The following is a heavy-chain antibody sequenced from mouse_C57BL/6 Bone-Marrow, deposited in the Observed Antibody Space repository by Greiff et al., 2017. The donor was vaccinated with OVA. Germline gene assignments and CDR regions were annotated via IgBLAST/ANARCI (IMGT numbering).Heavy chain of an antibody. Sequence: EVMLVESGEGLVKPGGSLKLSCAASGFTFSSYAMSWVRQTPEKRLEWVAYISSGGDYIYYADTVKGRFTISRDNARNTLYLQMSSLKSEDTAMYYCTRDLLYYSNYDAMDYWGQGTSVTVSS. CDR1: GFTFSSYA. D-gene: IGHD2-5*01. V-gene: IGHV5-9-1*02. CDR3: TRDLLYYSNYDAMDY. J-gene: IGHJ4*01. CDR2: ISSGGDYI.